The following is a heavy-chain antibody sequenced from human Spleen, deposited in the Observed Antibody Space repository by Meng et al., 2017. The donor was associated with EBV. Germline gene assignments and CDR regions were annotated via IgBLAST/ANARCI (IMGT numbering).Heavy chain of an antibody. CDR1: GFTFTRYW. V-gene: IGHV3-74*03. CDR2: INENGGIT. J-gene: IGHJ4*02. Sequence: EVQPVGSVGGLVQPGVSTGLSFAASGFTFTRYWMHRGRQVPGKGLVWVSRINENGGITTYADSVRGRFTISRDNTKNTLYLEMNSLRAEDTAMYFCSRDLAGPYDDWGQGTLVTVSS. CDR3: SRDLAGPYDD.